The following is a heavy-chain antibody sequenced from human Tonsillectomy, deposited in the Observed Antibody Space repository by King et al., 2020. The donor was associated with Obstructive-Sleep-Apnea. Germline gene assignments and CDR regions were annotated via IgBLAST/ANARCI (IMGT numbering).Heavy chain of an antibody. CDR3: ARVSYIVVVTAKYYFDY. CDR2: IYHSGST. J-gene: IGHJ4*02. D-gene: IGHD2-21*02. CDR1: GGSISSSNW. V-gene: IGHV4-4*02. Sequence: VQLVESGPGLVKPSGTLSLTCAVSGGSISSSNWWSWVRQPPGKGLEWIGEIYHSGSTNYNPSLKSRVTISVDKSKNQFSLKLSSVTAADTAVYYCARVSYIVVVTAKYYFDYWGQGTLVTVSS.